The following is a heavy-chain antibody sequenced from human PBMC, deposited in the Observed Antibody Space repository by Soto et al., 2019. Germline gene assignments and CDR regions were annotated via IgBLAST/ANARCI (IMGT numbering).Heavy chain of an antibody. CDR2: IDPSDSYT. CDR3: ARRRIAAAGTDYYYGMDV. D-gene: IGHD6-13*01. Sequence: PSESLKISCKGSGYSFTSYWISWVRQMPGKGLEWMGRIDPSDSYTNYSPSFQGHVTISADKSISTAYPQWSSLKASDTAMYYCARRRIAAAGTDYYYGMDVWGQGPTVTVSS. V-gene: IGHV5-10-1*01. J-gene: IGHJ6*02. CDR1: GYSFTSYW.